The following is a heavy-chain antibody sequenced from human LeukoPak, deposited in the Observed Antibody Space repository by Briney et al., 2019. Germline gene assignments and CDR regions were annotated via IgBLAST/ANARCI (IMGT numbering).Heavy chain of an antibody. CDR3: ARSKGFWSGYYDY. J-gene: IGHJ4*02. V-gene: IGHV4-59*01. Sequence: SGTLSLTCTVSGASITDFYWSWIRQPPGKGLEWIGYIYFNKRTNYSPSLKSRVTISVDTSKNQFSLKLSSVTAADTAVYYCARSKGFWSGYYDYWGQGTLVTVSS. CDR2: IYFNKRT. D-gene: IGHD3-3*01. CDR1: GASITDFY.